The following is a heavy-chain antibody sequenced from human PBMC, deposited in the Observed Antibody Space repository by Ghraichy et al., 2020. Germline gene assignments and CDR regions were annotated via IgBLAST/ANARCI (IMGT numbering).Heavy chain of an antibody. CDR2: IYYSGST. D-gene: IGHD3-3*01. CDR1: GGSISSYY. CDR3: ARGWGLRFLEWLIYYMDV. J-gene: IGHJ6*03. V-gene: IGHV4-59*01. Sequence: SETLSLTCTVSGGSISSYYWSWIRQPPGKGLEWIGYIYYSGSTNYNPSLKSRVTISVDTSKNQFSLKLSSVTAADTAVYYCARGWGLRFLEWLIYYMDVWGKGTTVTVSS.